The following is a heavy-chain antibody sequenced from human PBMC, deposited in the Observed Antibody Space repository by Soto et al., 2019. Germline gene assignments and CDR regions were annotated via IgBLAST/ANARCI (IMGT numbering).Heavy chain of an antibody. CDR1: GFIFSDYA. V-gene: IGHV3-23*01. D-gene: IGHD1-1*01. CDR3: ARGRDVYNYHALDY. Sequence: GGSLRLSCAASGFIFSDYAMCWVRQAPGKGLEWVSGISGSGEYTYHADSVKGRFTISRDNSKNTLYLQMNSLRAEDTAIYYCARGRDVYNYHALDYWGQGTQVTVSS. CDR2: ISGSGEYT. J-gene: IGHJ4*02.